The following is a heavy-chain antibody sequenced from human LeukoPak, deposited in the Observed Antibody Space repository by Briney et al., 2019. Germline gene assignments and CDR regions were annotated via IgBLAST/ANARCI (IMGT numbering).Heavy chain of an antibody. D-gene: IGHD3-10*01. V-gene: IGHV3-74*01. CDR2: INSGGSTT. Sequence: GGSLRLSCAASGFTFSSFGLHWVRQAPGKGLVWVSHINSGGSTTTYADSVRGRFTISRDNAKNTLYLQMNSLRAEDTAVYYCARESVFYGSGTYYNLRDAFDIWGQGTMVTVSS. CDR3: ARESVFYGSGTYYNLRDAFDI. J-gene: IGHJ3*02. CDR1: GFTFSSFG.